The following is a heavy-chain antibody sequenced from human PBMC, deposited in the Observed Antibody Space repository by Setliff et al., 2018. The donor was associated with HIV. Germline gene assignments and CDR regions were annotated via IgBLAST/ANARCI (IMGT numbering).Heavy chain of an antibody. D-gene: IGHD6-19*01. Sequence: PSETLSLTCAVSGDSINNSTYYWGWLRQPPGKGLEWIGGFYYSGTSYYNPSLRSRLTISVDTSKNKFTLKLNSLTAADTAMYYCAKGENEQWLVVGLFDYWGQGTLVTVSS. CDR2: FYYSGTS. J-gene: IGHJ4*02. CDR3: AKGENEQWLVVGLFDY. CDR1: GDSINNSTYY. V-gene: IGHV4-39*06.